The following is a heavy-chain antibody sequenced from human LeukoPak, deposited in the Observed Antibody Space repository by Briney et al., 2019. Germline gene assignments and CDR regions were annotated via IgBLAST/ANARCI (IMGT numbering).Heavy chain of an antibody. D-gene: IGHD2-2*01. CDR2: IYHSGST. CDR3: ARRRRCSSTSCRQGAYWYFDL. V-gene: IGHV4-4*02. J-gene: IGHJ2*01. Sequence: PSGTLSLTCAVSGGSISSSNWWSWVRQPPGKGLEWIGEIYHSGSTNYNPSLKSRVTISVDTSKNQFSLKLSSVTAADTAVYYCARRRRCSSTSCRQGAYWYFDLWGRGTLVTVSS. CDR1: GGSISSSNW.